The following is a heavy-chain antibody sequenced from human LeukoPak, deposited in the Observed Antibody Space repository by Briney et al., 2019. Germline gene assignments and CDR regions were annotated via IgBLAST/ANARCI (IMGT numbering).Heavy chain of an antibody. CDR1: GVTFSSYA. Sequence: GGSLRLSCSASGVTFSSYAMHWVRQAPGKGLEWVSYIGSSGSALYYADSVKRRFTISRDNAKNSLYLQLNSLRAEDTAVYYCARVGPNWNNFDYWGQGTLVTVSS. J-gene: IGHJ4*02. D-gene: IGHD1/OR15-1a*01. CDR2: IGSSGSAL. V-gene: IGHV3-48*03. CDR3: ARVGPNWNNFDY.